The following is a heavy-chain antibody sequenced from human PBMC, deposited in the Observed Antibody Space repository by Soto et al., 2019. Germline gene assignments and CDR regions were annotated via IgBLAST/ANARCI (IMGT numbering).Heavy chain of an antibody. Sequence: PGGSLRLSCAASGFTFSSYSMNWVRQAPGKGLEWVSSISSSSSYIYYADSVKGRFTISRDNAKNSLYLQMNSLRAEDTAVYYCAREGGSSSWSYYYGMDVWGQGTTVTVSS. D-gene: IGHD6-13*01. CDR3: AREGGSSSWSYYYGMDV. CDR1: GFTFSSYS. CDR2: ISSSSSYI. J-gene: IGHJ6*02. V-gene: IGHV3-21*01.